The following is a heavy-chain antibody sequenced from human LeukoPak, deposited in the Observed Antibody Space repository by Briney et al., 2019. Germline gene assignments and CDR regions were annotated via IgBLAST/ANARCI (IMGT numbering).Heavy chain of an antibody. D-gene: IGHD6-13*01. CDR3: AKGWRSSGWYEEGS. CDR2: MHPNSGKT. V-gene: IGHV1-8*01. Sequence: AASVKVSCKTSGYTFTNYDINWVRLATGQGLEWMGWMHPNSGKTVYAQEFQGRVTMTRDTSTSTAYMELSSLRFEDTAVYYCAKGWRSSGWYEEGSWGQGTLVTVSS. CDR1: GYTFTNYD. J-gene: IGHJ5*02.